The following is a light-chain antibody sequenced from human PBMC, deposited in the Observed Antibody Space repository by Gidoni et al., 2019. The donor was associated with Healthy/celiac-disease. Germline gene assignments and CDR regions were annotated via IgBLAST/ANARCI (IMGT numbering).Light chain of an antibody. CDR2: GNS. Sequence: QSVLTQPPSWSESPEQQVTISCTGSSSNIGAGYDVHWYQQLPGTAPKLLIYGNSNRPSGVPDRFSGSKSGTSASLAITGLQAEDEADYYCQSYDSSLSGSGVFGGGTKLTVL. CDR1: SSNIGAGYD. J-gene: IGLJ2*01. V-gene: IGLV1-40*01. CDR3: QSYDSSLSGSGV.